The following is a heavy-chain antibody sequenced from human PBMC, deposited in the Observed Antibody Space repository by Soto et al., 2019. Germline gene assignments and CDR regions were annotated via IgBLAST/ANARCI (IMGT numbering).Heavy chain of an antibody. J-gene: IGHJ3*02. V-gene: IGHV4-39*01. Sequence: SETLSLTCTVSGGSISSSSYYWGWIRQPPGKGLEWIGSIYYSGSTYYNPSLKSRVTISVDTSKNQFALKLSSVTAADTAVYYCARHRGGSSGWYWQGAFDIWGQGTMVTVSS. CDR2: IYYSGST. D-gene: IGHD6-19*01. CDR3: ARHRGGSSGWYWQGAFDI. CDR1: GGSISSSSYY.